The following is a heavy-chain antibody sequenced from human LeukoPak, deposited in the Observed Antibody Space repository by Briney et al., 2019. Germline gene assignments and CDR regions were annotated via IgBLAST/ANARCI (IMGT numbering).Heavy chain of an antibody. D-gene: IGHD4-17*01. CDR2: IIDSGKTV. CDR1: GFTFSNYS. Sequence: PGGSLRLSCAVSGFTFSNYSMNWVRQTPGKGLEWIAYIIDSGKTVYYADSVKGRFTISRDNAKNSLYLQMNSLRAEDTAVYYCARADSTKVVWYFDYWGQGALVTVSS. V-gene: IGHV3-48*01. J-gene: IGHJ4*02. CDR3: ARADSTKVVWYFDY.